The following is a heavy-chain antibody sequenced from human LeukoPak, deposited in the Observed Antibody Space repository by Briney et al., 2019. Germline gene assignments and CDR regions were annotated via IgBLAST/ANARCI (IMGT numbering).Heavy chain of an antibody. CDR1: GGSISGSSYY. D-gene: IGHD4-17*01. Sequence: SETLALTCTVSGGSISGSSYYWGWIRQPPGKGLEWIGEINHSGSTNYNPSLKSRVTISVDTSKNQFSLKLSSVTAADTAVYYCATLKPNDYGDYYYFDYWGQGTLVTVSS. J-gene: IGHJ4*02. CDR3: ATLKPNDYGDYYYFDY. V-gene: IGHV4-39*07. CDR2: INHSGST.